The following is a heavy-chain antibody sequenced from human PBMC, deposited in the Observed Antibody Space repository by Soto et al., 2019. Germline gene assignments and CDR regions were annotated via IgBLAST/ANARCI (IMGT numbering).Heavy chain of an antibody. CDR1: GFMFTSSA. Sequence: SVKVSCKTSGFMFTSSAVQWVRQARGQRLEWIGWLVVGSGNTRYAQHFQERVTLTRDMSTGTAYMELSSLRSEDTAVYYCAAVPVLRFLKWLPAYFDYWGQGTLVTVSS. CDR3: AAVPVLRFLKWLPAYFDY. CDR2: LVVGSGNT. J-gene: IGHJ4*02. V-gene: IGHV1-58*01. D-gene: IGHD3-3*01.